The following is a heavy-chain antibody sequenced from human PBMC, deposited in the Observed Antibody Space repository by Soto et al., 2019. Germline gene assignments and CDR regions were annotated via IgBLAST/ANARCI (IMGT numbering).Heavy chain of an antibody. J-gene: IGHJ5*02. CDR2: VSYSGST. CDR3: ARDYSSGWDNWFDP. D-gene: IGHD6-19*01. V-gene: IGHV4-59*01. CDR1: GGSISTYY. Sequence: PSETLSFTCCVSGGSISTYYWSWIRQPPGRGLEWIGYVSYSGSTNYNPSLRSRVTISVDTSKNQFSLKLNSVTAADTAVYYCARDYSSGWDNWFDPWGKGPLVTVSP.